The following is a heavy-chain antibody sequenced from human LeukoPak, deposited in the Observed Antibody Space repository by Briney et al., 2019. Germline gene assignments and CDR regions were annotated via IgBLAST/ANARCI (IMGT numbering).Heavy chain of an antibody. CDR1: GFTFSSYA. D-gene: IGHD1-26*01. J-gene: IGHJ4*02. Sequence: PGASLRLSCAASGFTFSSYAMSWVRQAPGKGLEWVSAISGSGGSTYYADSVKGRFTISRDNSKNTLYRQMNSLRAEDTAVYYCAKAPKWEPKREFWGQGTLVTVSS. CDR2: ISGSGGST. CDR3: AKAPKWEPKREF. V-gene: IGHV3-23*01.